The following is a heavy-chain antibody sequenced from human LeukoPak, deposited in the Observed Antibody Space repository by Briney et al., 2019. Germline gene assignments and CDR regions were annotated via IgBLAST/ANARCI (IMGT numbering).Heavy chain of an antibody. Sequence: GASVKVSCKASGYTFINDAMNWVRQAPGQGLEWMGWINTNAGNPTYAQGFTGRFVFSLDTSVSTAYLQINTLKTEDTAVYYCARGQDYFDSSGYFPVVRHWGQGTLVTVSS. CDR2: INTNAGNP. CDR3: ARGQDYFDSSGYFPVVRH. J-gene: IGHJ4*02. CDR1: GYTFINDA. V-gene: IGHV7-4-1*02. D-gene: IGHD3-22*01.